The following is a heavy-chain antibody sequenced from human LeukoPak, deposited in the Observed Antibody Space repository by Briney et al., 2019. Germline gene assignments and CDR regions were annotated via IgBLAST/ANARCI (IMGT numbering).Heavy chain of an antibody. V-gene: IGHV3-30*04. CDR2: ISYDGSNK. CDR3: ARDDGGSLFDY. CDR1: GFTFSSYA. D-gene: IGHD3-10*01. Sequence: PGGSLRLSCAASGFTFSSYAMHWVRQAPGKGLEWVAVISYDGSNKYYADSVKGRFTISRDNSKNTLYLQMNSLRAEDTAVYYCARDDGGSLFDYWGQGTLVTVSS. J-gene: IGHJ4*02.